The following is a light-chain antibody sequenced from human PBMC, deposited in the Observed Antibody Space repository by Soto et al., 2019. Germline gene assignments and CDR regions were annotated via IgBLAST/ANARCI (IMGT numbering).Light chain of an antibody. CDR1: SSDVGAYNY. CDR3: TSYAGSNIWV. Sequence: QSALTQPPSASGSPGQSVTISCTGSSSDVGAYNYVSWYQQYPGKAPKLMIYEVSKRPSGVPDRFSGSKSGKTASLTVSGLQAEEEADYYCTSYAGSNIWVFGGGTKVTVL. CDR2: EVS. V-gene: IGLV2-8*01. J-gene: IGLJ3*02.